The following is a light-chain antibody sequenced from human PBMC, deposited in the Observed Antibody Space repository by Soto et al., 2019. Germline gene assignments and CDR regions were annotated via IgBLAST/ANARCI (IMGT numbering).Light chain of an antibody. Sequence: EIVMTQSPATLSVSPGERATLSCRASQTVSSNLAWYQQKPGQAPRLLIYGASTRATGIPARFSGGGSGTESTLTISSLQSEDFAVYYCQQYNNWPSLTFGGGTKVDIK. CDR1: QTVSSN. J-gene: IGKJ4*01. CDR2: GAS. V-gene: IGKV3-15*01. CDR3: QQYNNWPSLT.